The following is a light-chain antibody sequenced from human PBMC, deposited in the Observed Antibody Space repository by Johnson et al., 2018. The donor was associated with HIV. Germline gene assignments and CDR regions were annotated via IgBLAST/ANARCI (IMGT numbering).Light chain of an antibody. Sequence: QSVLTQPPSASGTPGQRVTISCSGGSSNIGSNTVNWYQQLPGTAPKLLVYSSNQRPSGVPDRFSGSKSGTSATLGITGLQTGDEADYYCGTWDISLSVGYVFGTGTKVTVL. J-gene: IGLJ1*01. CDR3: GTWDISLSVGYV. V-gene: IGLV1-44*01. CDR1: SSNIGSNT. CDR2: SSN.